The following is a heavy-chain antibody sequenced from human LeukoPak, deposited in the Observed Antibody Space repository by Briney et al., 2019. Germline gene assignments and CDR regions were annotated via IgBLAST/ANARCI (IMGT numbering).Heavy chain of an antibody. Sequence: GGSLRLSCAASGFTFSSYEMNWVRQAPGRGLEWVSYISGSGVTMYYADSVKGRFTISRDDAKNSLYLQMNSLRAEDTAVYYCAKTVEMATIRTIEKESDYWGQGTLVTVSS. V-gene: IGHV3-48*03. D-gene: IGHD5-24*01. CDR1: GFTFSSYE. J-gene: IGHJ4*02. CDR2: ISGSGVTM. CDR3: AKTVEMATIRTIEKESDY.